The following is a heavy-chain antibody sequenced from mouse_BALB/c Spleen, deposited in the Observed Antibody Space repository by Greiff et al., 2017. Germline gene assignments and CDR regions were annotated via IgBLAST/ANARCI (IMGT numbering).Heavy chain of an antibody. CDR1: GFNIKDTY. CDR2: IDPANGNT. Sequence: VQLKESGAELVKPGASVKLSCTASGFNIKDTYMHWVKQRPEQGLEWIGRIDPANGNTKYDPKFQGKATITADTSSNTAYLQLSSLTSEDTAVYYCATGYYFAWFAYWGQGTLVTVSA. CDR3: ATGYYFAWFAY. D-gene: IGHD2-3*01. V-gene: IGHV14-3*02. J-gene: IGHJ3*01.